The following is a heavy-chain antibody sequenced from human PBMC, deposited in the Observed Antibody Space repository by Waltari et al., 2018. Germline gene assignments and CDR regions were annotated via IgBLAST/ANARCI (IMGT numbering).Heavy chain of an antibody. CDR3: AKDRSEDYYYMDV. D-gene: IGHD2-15*01. Sequence: QVQLVESGGGVVQPGGSLRLSCAASGFAFSSYGLRWVRQAPGKGLEWVAFIRYYGSNKYYADSVKGRFTISRDNSKNTLYLQMNSLRAEDTAVYYCAKDRSEDYYYMDVWGKGTTVTVSS. J-gene: IGHJ6*03. CDR1: GFAFSSYG. V-gene: IGHV3-30*02. CDR2: IRYYGSNK.